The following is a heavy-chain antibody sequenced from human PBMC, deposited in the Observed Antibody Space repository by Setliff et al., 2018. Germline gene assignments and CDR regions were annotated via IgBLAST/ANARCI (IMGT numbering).Heavy chain of an antibody. Sequence: SVKVSCKASGGTFSSYAISWVRQAPGQGLERMGGIIPILGIANYAQKFQGRVTITADESTSTAYMELSSLRSEDTAVYYCAREGILVAGTTGFDHWGQGTLVTAPQ. V-gene: IGHV1-69*10. J-gene: IGHJ4*02. D-gene: IGHD6-19*01. CDR1: GGTFSSYA. CDR2: IIPILGIA. CDR3: AREGILVAGTTGFDH.